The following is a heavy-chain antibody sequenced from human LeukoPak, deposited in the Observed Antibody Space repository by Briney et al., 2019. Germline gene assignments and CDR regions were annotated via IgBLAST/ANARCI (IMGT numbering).Heavy chain of an antibody. CDR2: IYSGGST. Sequence: PGRSLRLSFAASGLTFDDYAMHWVRQAPGKGLEWVSVIYSGGSTYYADSVKGRFTISRDNSKNTLYLQMNSLRAEDTAVYYCARDFAPLSYDAFDIWGQGTMVTVSS. CDR3: ARDFAPLSYDAFDI. J-gene: IGHJ3*02. D-gene: IGHD2/OR15-2a*01. CDR1: GLTFDDYA. V-gene: IGHV3-53*01.